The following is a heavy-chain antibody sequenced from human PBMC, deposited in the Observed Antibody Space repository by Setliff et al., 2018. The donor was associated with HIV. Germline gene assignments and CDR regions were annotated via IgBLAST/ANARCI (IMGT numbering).Heavy chain of an antibody. CDR1: GDSINSGNYY. J-gene: IGHJ4*02. Sequence: SETLSLTCTVSGDSINSGNYYWSWLRQHPGKGLEWIGYIYYSGSTYYSPSLKSRVTISEDPSKNQFSLKMRSVTAADTAVYYCAASPAGEILGSRPFYFDYWGQGTLVTVSS. D-gene: IGHD3-10*01. CDR2: IYYSGST. CDR3: AASPAGEILGSRPFYFDY. V-gene: IGHV4-31*03.